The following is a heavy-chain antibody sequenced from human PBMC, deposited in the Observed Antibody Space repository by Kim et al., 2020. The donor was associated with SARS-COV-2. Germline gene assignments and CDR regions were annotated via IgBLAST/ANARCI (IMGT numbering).Heavy chain of an antibody. CDR3: ARDRYCSGGSCKPLDV. Sequence: GGSLRLSCAASGFTFSSYWMSWVRQAPGKGLEWVANIKQDGSEKYYVDSVKGRFTISRDNAKNSLYLQMNSLRAEDTAVYYCARDRYCSGGSCKPLDVGGQGTTVTLPS. CDR1: GFTFSSYW. V-gene: IGHV3-7*01. J-gene: IGHJ6*02. D-gene: IGHD2-15*01. CDR2: IKQDGSEK.